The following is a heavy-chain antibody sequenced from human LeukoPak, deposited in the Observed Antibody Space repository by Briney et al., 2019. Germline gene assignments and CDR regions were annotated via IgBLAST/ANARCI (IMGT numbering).Heavy chain of an antibody. Sequence: ASVNVSCKASGYTFTSYGISWVRQAPGQGVEWMGWISAYNGNTNYAQKLQGRVTMTTDTSTSTAYMEVGSLRSDDTAVYYCARGWIGDYVGYFDYWGQGTLVTVSS. J-gene: IGHJ4*02. D-gene: IGHD4-17*01. CDR3: ARGWIGDYVGYFDY. CDR2: ISAYNGNT. V-gene: IGHV1-18*01. CDR1: GYTFTSYG.